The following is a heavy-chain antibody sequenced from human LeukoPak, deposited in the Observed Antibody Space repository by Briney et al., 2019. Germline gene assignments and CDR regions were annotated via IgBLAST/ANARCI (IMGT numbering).Heavy chain of an antibody. Sequence: GASVKVSCKASGYTFSSYGFSWVRQAPGQGLEWVGWISAYNGNTNYAQKLQGRVTMTTDTSTSTAYMELRSLRSDDTAVYYCARDELWAARHCSGGSCYSRWFDPWGQGTLVTVSS. V-gene: IGHV1-18*01. J-gene: IGHJ5*02. CDR2: ISAYNGNT. CDR3: ARDELWAARHCSGGSCYSRWFDP. CDR1: GYTFSSYG. D-gene: IGHD2-15*01.